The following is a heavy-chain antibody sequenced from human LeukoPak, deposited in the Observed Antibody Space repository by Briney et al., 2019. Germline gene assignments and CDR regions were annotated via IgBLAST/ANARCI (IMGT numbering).Heavy chain of an antibody. D-gene: IGHD5-12*01. Sequence: SETLSLTCTVSGGSIRSSYYYWGWIRQPPGKGLEWIGSIYDSGSTNYNPSLKSRVTISVDTSKNQFSLKLSSVTAADTAVYYCARGGYGGYVDWGQGTLVTVSS. CDR3: ARGGYGGYVD. V-gene: IGHV4-39*07. CDR2: IYDSGST. CDR1: GGSIRSSYYY. J-gene: IGHJ4*02.